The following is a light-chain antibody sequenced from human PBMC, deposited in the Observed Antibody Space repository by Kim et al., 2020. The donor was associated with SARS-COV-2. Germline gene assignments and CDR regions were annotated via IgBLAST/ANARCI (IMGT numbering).Light chain of an antibody. Sequence: DIHLTQSPSFLSASVGDRVTITCRASQAVNDYVAWYQQKPGKAPKLLIYGASNLQSGVPSRFSGRGSGTEFTLTISSLQPEDFATYICQRTNSYWLTFGGGAKVDIK. CDR3: QRTNSYWLT. CDR2: GAS. V-gene: IGKV1-9*01. CDR1: QAVNDY. J-gene: IGKJ4*01.